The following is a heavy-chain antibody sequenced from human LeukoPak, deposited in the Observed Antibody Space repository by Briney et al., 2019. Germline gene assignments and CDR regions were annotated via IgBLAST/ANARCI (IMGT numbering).Heavy chain of an antibody. D-gene: IGHD4-17*01. J-gene: IGHJ4*02. Sequence: SETLSLTCAVSSYSISSGSYWGWIRQSPGKGLEWVGSIFHSGNSYYNPSLKSRLTMSVDTSKNQSSLKLTPVTAADTALYYCARVTYVDDMLYQYFDYWGQGILVTVSS. CDR3: ARVTYVDDMLYQYFDY. V-gene: IGHV4-38-2*01. CDR2: IFHSGNS. CDR1: SYSISSGSY.